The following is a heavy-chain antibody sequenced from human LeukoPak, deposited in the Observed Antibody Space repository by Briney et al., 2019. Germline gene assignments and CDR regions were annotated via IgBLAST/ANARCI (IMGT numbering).Heavy chain of an antibody. V-gene: IGHV3-30-3*01. CDR2: VSIDGGTK. D-gene: IGHD3-3*02. Sequence: GGSLRLSCAGSGFAFSAYSMPWVRQAPGKGLECVALVSIDGGTKIYADSVKGRFTISRDISANTPSLQMDSLTPEDTVVYFCAREVVPLGIDYWGQGTLVTVSS. CDR1: GFAFSAYS. CDR3: AREVVPLGIDY. J-gene: IGHJ4*02.